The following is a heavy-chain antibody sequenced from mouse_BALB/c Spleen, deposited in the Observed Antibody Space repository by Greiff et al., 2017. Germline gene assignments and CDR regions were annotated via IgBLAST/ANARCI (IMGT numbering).Heavy chain of an antibody. CDR1: GFNIKDTY. CDR2: IDPANGNT. J-gene: IGHJ2*01. CDR3: ATVEDY. V-gene: IGHV14-3*02. Sequence: EVKVVESGAELVKPGASVKLSCTASGFNIKDTYMHWVKQRPEQGLEWIGRIDPANGNTKYDPKFQGKATITADTSSNTAYLQLSSLTSEDTAVYYCATVEDYWGQGTTLTVSS. D-gene: IGHD1-1*01.